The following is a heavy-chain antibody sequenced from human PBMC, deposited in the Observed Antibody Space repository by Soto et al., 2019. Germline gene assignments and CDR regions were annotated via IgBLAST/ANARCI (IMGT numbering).Heavy chain of an antibody. D-gene: IGHD3-22*01. CDR3: ARDWTHYDSSGPGDY. CDR2: IDAGNGDT. V-gene: IGHV1-3*01. Sequence: ASVKVSCKASGYTFTNYPIHWVRQAPGQGLEWMGWIDAGNGDTKYSQKFQGRVTITRDTSANTAYMELSSLRSEDTAVFYCARDWTHYDSSGPGDYWGQGTLVTVSS. J-gene: IGHJ4*02. CDR1: GYTFTNYP.